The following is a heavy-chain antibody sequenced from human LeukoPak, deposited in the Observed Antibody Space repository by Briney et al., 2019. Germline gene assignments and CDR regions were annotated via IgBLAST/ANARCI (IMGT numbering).Heavy chain of an antibody. J-gene: IGHJ4*02. V-gene: IGHV4-34*01. CDR1: GGSFSGYY. CDR2: INHSGST. CDR3: ARRAAAVQED. D-gene: IGHD6-13*01. Sequence: PETLSLTCAVYGGSFSGYYWSWIRQPPGKGLEWIGEINHSGSTNYNPSLKSRVTISVDTSKNQFSLKLSSVTAADTAVYYCARRAAAVQEDWGQGTLVTVSS.